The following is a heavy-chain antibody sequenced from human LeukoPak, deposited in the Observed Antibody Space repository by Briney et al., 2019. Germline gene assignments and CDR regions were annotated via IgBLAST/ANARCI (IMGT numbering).Heavy chain of an antibody. J-gene: IGHJ4*02. CDR3: TTLTDMTTVTEKDY. CDR2: IKSKTDGGTT. CDR1: GFTFSNAW. D-gene: IGHD4-17*01. V-gene: IGHV3-15*01. Sequence: GGSLRLSCAAFGFTFSNAWRSWVRQAPGKGLEWVGRIKSKTDGGTTDYAAPVKGRFTISRDDSKNTLYLQMNSLITDDTAVYYCTTLTDMTTVTEKDYWSPGTLVTVSS.